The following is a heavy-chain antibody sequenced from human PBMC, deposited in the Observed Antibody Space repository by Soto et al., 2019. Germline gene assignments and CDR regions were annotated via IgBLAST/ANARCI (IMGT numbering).Heavy chain of an antibody. Sequence: EVQLMESGGGLVKPGGSLRLSCAASGFTFSSYSMNWVRQAPGKGLEWVSSISSSSSYIYYADSVKGRFTISRDNAKNSLYLQMNSLRAEDTAVYYCARMGSSQYYYYGMDVWGQGTTVTVSS. CDR3: ARMGSSQYYYYGMDV. CDR2: ISSSSSYI. J-gene: IGHJ6*02. CDR1: GFTFSSYS. D-gene: IGHD6-6*01. V-gene: IGHV3-21*01.